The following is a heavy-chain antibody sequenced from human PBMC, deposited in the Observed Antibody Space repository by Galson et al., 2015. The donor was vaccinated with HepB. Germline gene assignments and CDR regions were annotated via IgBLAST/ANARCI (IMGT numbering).Heavy chain of an antibody. D-gene: IGHD3-10*01. CDR1: GFTFSSYS. CDR3: ARVAPYYYGSGSPYYYGMDV. Sequence: SLRLSCAASGFTFSSYSMNWVRQAPGKGLEWVSYISSSSSTIYYADSVKGRFTISRDNAKNSLYLQMNSLRDEDTAVYYCARVAPYYYGSGSPYYYGMDVWGQGTTVTVSS. J-gene: IGHJ6*02. V-gene: IGHV3-48*02. CDR2: ISSSSSTI.